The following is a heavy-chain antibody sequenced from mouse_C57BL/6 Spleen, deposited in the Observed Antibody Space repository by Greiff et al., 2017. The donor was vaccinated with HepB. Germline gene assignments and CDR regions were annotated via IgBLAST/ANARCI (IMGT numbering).Heavy chain of an antibody. D-gene: IGHD2-3*01. CDR3: ARFYDGYLYYFDY. Sequence: EVQRVESGGDLVKPGGSLKLSCAASGFTFSSYGMSWVRQTPDKRLEWVATISSGGSYTYYPDSVKGRFTISRDNAKNTLYLQMSSLKSEDTAMYYCARFYDGYLYYFDYWGQGTTLTVSS. CDR1: GFTFSSYG. J-gene: IGHJ2*01. CDR2: ISSGGSYT. V-gene: IGHV5-6*01.